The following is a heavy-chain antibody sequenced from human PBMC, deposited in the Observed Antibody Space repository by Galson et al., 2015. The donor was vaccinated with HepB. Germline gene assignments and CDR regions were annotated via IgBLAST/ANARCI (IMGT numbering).Heavy chain of an antibody. V-gene: IGHV3-23*01. D-gene: IGHD1-14*01. J-gene: IGHJ4*02. CDR1: GFTFNNHA. CDR2: IRGSNGDT. CDR3: ARASPYGTTWHGANDY. Sequence: SLRLSCAASGFTFNNHALTWVRQAPGKGLEWVSAIRGSNGDTFYADSVKGRFTISRDSSTSTLYLQMNSLKVEDTAVYYCARASPYGTTWHGANDYWGQGTLVTVSS.